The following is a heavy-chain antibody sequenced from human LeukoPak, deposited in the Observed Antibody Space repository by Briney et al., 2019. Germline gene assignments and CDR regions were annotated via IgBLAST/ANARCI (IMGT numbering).Heavy chain of an antibody. CDR2: IFNSGSS. Sequence: SETLSLTCTVSGGFVSSECYHWSWIRQPPGKGLERIAYIFNSGSSNYNPSLKSRVTISVDTSKNQFSLKLNSVTAADTAQYHCARGVGGVREGFDIWGQGTMVTVSS. D-gene: IGHD3-16*01. CDR3: ARGVGGVREGFDI. V-gene: IGHV4-61*01. CDR1: GGFVSSECYH. J-gene: IGHJ3*02.